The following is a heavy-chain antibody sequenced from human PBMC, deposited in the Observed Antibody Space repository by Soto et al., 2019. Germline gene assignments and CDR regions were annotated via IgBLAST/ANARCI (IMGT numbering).Heavy chain of an antibody. CDR2: IIPIFGTA. CDR3: AKVRYSSPMGYYYGMDV. V-gene: IGHV1-69*01. CDR1: RVAFSKFI. J-gene: IGHJ6*02. D-gene: IGHD6-19*01. Sequence: QAQLEQSGGEVKKPGSSVKVSCKASRVAFSKFIVTWVRQAPGLGLEWVGGIIPIFGTANYAQKSQGRVTITADESTRTSYMEVNNLRSEDTAVYYCAKVRYSSPMGYYYGMDVWGQGTTVTVSS.